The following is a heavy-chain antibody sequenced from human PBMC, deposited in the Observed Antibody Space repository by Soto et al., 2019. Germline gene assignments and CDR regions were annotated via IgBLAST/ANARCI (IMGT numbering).Heavy chain of an antibody. J-gene: IGHJ6*03. V-gene: IGHV1-69*02. D-gene: IGHD2-8*02. Sequence: QVQLLQSGSEVKKPGSSVKVSCRASGGSLSSYPVTWVRQAPGQGLEWMGRIIPIVGLTNYAQKFQGRVTVTADKPTSTAYMELSSLRSDDTAVYYCARPTGGHDAGANYMDVWGKGTTVIVSS. CDR2: IIPIVGLT. CDR3: ARPTGGHDAGANYMDV. CDR1: GGSLSSYP.